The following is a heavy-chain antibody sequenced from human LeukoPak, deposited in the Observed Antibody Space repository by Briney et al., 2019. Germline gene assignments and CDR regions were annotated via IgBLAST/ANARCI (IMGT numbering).Heavy chain of an antibody. J-gene: IGHJ4*02. CDR2: INHSGIP. Sequence: SETLSLTCTVSGYSISSGYYWGCIRQAPGKGLDWIGEINHSGIPRYHPSLKSRVTISLDTSKNQFSLSLTSVTAADTAVYYCARGLILAGEALGYWGQGTLVTVSS. V-gene: IGHV4-38-2*02. CDR1: GYSISSGYY. CDR3: ARGLILAGEALGY. D-gene: IGHD6-19*01.